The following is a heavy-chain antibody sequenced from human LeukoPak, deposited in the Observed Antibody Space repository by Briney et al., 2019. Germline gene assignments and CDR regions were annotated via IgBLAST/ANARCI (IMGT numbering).Heavy chain of an antibody. CDR2: ISYDGSNK. CDR1: GFTFSSYG. CDR3: AREGYSSSWSRLYYFDY. V-gene: IGHV3-30*03. Sequence: GGSLRLSCAASGFTFSSYGMHWVRQAPGKGLEWVAVISYDGSNKYYADSVKGRFTISRDNSKNTLYLQMNSLRAEDTAVYYCAREGYSSSWSRLYYFDYWGQGTLVTVSS. D-gene: IGHD6-13*01. J-gene: IGHJ4*02.